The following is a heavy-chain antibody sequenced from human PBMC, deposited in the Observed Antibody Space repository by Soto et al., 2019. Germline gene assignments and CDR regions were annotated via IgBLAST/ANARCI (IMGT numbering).Heavy chain of an antibody. CDR2: IYFSGIA. CDR3: ARGDSDLAVSEAAY. D-gene: IGHD2-15*01. J-gene: IGHJ1*01. V-gene: IGHV4-59*01. Sequence: QMQMQESGPRLVKPSETLSLTCTVSDASITDSYWSWIRQPPEKGLEWIGYIYFSGIANYNPSLKSRATISRDTSKNEFSLKLTSVTAADTAIYYCARGDSDLAVSEAAYWGQGTLVTVSS. CDR1: DASITDSY.